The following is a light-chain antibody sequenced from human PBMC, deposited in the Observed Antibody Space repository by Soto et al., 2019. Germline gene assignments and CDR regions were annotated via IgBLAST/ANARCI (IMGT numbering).Light chain of an antibody. V-gene: IGLV2-14*01. Sequence: QSVLTQPASVSGSPGQSITISCTGTSTDVGAYAFVSWYQQHPGKAPKLMVYDVFNRPSGVSNRFSGSKSGSTASLTISGLLAEDEADYYCSSFTGSTSVVFGGGTKVTVL. CDR3: SSFTGSTSVV. CDR1: STDVGAYAF. J-gene: IGLJ3*02. CDR2: DVF.